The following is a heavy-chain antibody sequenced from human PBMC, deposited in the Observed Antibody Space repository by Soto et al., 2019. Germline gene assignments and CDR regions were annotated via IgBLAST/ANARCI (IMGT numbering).Heavy chain of an antibody. CDR1: GYTFTSYY. Sequence: ASVKVSCKASGYTFTSYYMHWVRQAPGQGLEWMGIINPSGGSTSYAQKFQGRVTMTRDTSTSTVYMELSSLRSEDTAVYYCAREFYYYDSSGYYKGDAFDILGQGTMVTGS. CDR2: INPSGGST. D-gene: IGHD3-22*01. CDR3: AREFYYYDSSGYYKGDAFDI. J-gene: IGHJ3*02. V-gene: IGHV1-46*01.